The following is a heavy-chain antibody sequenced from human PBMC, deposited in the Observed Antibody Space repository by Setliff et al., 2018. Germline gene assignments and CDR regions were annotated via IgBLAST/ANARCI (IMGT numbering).Heavy chain of an antibody. J-gene: IGHJ4*02. CDR2: IYYSGST. V-gene: IGHV4-31*03. D-gene: IGHD3-16*02. CDR1: GGSIRSGGYY. Sequence: SETLSLTCTVSGGSIRSGGYYWSWIRQHPGKGLEWIGYIYYSGSTYYNPSLKSRVTISVDTSKNQFSLKLSSVTAADTAVYYCARDNNPGYRGYWGRFDYWGQGTLVTVSS. CDR3: ARDNNPGYRGYWGRFDY.